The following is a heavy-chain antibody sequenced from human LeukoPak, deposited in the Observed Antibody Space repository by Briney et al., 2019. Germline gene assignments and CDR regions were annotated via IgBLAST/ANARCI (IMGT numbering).Heavy chain of an antibody. Sequence: PGRSLRLSCAASGFTFSRYGMHWVRQAPGKGLEWVALISSDGSTKYYADSVKGRFTISRDNSKNTLYLQMNSLRVDDTAVYYCARDRGYCSGGSCADYYYYGMDVWGQGTTVTVSS. V-gene: IGHV3-30*03. CDR3: ARDRGYCSGGSCADYYYYGMDV. CDR1: GFTFSRYG. CDR2: ISSDGSTK. D-gene: IGHD2-15*01. J-gene: IGHJ6*02.